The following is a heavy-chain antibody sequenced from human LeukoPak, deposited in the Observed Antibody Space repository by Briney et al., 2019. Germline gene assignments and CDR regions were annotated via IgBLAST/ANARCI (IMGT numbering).Heavy chain of an antibody. J-gene: IGHJ4*02. D-gene: IGHD5-18*01. Sequence: PGGSLRLSCAASGFTFSNYAMHWVRQAPGKGLEWVAVVSYDGSNKYYADSVKGRFTISRDNSKNTLYLQMNSLRAEDTAVYYCGRQWIQLWPIDYWGQGTLVTVSS. CDR3: GRQWIQLWPIDY. CDR1: GFTFSNYA. V-gene: IGHV3-30-3*01. CDR2: VSYDGSNK.